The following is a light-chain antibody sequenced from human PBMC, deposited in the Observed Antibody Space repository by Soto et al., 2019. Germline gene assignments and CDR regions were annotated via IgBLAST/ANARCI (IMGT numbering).Light chain of an antibody. J-gene: IGKJ5*01. CDR3: QQRSNWPIT. CDR1: QSVSSY. Sequence: DIVLTQSPVTLSSSPGERDTLSCRASQSVSSYLAWYQQKPGQXPRXXIYDASNRATGIPARFSGSGSGTDFTLTISSLEPEDFEVYYCQQRSNWPITFGQGTRLEIK. V-gene: IGKV3-11*01. CDR2: DAS.